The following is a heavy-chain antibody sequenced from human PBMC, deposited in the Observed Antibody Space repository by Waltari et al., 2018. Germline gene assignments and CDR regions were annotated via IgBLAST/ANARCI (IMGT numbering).Heavy chain of an antibody. Sequence: QVQLVQSGAEVKKPGSSVKVSCKASGGTFSSYAISWVRQAPGQGLEWMGGSIPSFGTANYAQKFQGRVTITADESTSTAYMELSSLRSEDTAVYYCARANYYDSKNAFDIWGQGTMVTVSS. V-gene: IGHV1-69*01. J-gene: IGHJ3*02. CDR2: SIPSFGTA. D-gene: IGHD3-22*01. CDR3: ARANYYDSKNAFDI. CDR1: GGTFSSYA.